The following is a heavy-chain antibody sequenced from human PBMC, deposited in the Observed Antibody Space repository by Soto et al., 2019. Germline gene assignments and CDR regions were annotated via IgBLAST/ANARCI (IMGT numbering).Heavy chain of an antibody. CDR2: RHQSGNT. V-gene: IGHV4-4*02. D-gene: IGHD5-18*01. J-gene: IGHJ4*02. Sequence: QVQLQESGPGLVKPSGTLSLTCAVSGVSISSHDWWTWVRKPPGKGLEWIVERHQSGNTNYNSSLESRVTISVDKSKNQVSLNLSSVAVADTAVYYCATRDTGRFYWGQGTLVTVSS. CDR3: ATRDTGRFY. CDR1: GVSISSHDW.